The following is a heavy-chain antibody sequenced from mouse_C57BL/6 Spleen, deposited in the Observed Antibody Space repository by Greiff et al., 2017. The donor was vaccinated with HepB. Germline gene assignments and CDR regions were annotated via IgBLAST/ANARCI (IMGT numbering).Heavy chain of an antibody. Sequence: QVQLQQPGAELVKPGASVKLSCKASGYTFTSYWMHWVKQRPGQGLEWIGMIHPNSGSTNYNEKFKSKATLTVDKSSSTAYMQLSSQTSEDSAVYYCARSVTTVVADYWGQGTTLTVSS. CDR3: ARSVTTVVADY. CDR2: IHPNSGST. V-gene: IGHV1-64*01. D-gene: IGHD1-1*01. CDR1: GYTFTSYW. J-gene: IGHJ2*01.